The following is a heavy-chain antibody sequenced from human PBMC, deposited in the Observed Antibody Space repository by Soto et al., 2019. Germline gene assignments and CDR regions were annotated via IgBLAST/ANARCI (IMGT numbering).Heavy chain of an antibody. V-gene: IGHV4-34*01. J-gene: IGHJ3*02. D-gene: IGHD3-3*01. CDR1: GGSFSGYY. CDR3: ASSARDFWSGYLDAFDI. CDR2: INHSGST. Sequence: PSETLSLTCAAYGGSFSGYYWSWIRQPPGKGLEWIGEINHSGSTNYNPSLKSRVTISVDTSKNQFSLKLSSVTAADTAVYYCASSARDFWSGYLDAFDIWGQGTMVTVSS.